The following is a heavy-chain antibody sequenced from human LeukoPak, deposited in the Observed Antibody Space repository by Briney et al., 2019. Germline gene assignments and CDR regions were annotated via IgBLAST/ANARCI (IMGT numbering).Heavy chain of an antibody. D-gene: IGHD3-10*01. Sequence: PGGSLRLSCTSSGFTFSSYAMTWVRQVPGRGLEWVSAISASGESTYYADSVKGRFTISRDNSKNTLYLQMNSLRAEDTAVYYCAKGGRASVLLWFGDEWGQGTLVTVSS. J-gene: IGHJ4*02. CDR3: AKGGRASVLLWFGDE. CDR1: GFTFSSYA. CDR2: ISASGEST. V-gene: IGHV3-23*01.